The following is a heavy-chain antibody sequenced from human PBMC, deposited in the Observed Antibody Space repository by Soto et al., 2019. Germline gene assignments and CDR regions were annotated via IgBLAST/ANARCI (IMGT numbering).Heavy chain of an antibody. J-gene: IGHJ6*02. CDR2: LSFDGNET. V-gene: IGHV3-30*18. D-gene: IGHD4-17*01. CDR3: VKDRVPGAYGHYYGMDV. Sequence: GGSLRLSCGAPGFAFNNSGMHWVRQIPGKGLEWVAVLSFDGNETHYADSVKGRFTISRDNSKNTLYLQMNSLRTEDAAVYHCVKDRVPGAYGHYYGMDVWGHGTTVTVSS. CDR1: GFAFNNSG.